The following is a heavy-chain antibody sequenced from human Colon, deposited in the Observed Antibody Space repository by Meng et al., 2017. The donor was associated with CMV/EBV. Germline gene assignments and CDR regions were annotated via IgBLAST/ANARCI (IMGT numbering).Heavy chain of an antibody. V-gene: IGHV1-2*02. CDR1: GYTFSDYH. J-gene: IGHJ4*02. CDR3: ARDPSGSRVPFDY. D-gene: IGHD1-26*01. Sequence: QVQLVQSGAEVKKPGGSVKVSCKTSGYTFSDYHIHWVRQSPGQGLEWMGWINSNSGATDYAQKFQGRFTMTRDTSITTVYMELSSLRSDDTAVYYCARDPSGSRVPFDYWGQGSLVTVSS. CDR2: INSNSGAT.